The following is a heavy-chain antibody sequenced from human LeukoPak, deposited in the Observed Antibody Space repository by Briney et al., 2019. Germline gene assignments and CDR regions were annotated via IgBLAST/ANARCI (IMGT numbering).Heavy chain of an antibody. CDR3: ARDYSYYYYYYMDV. D-gene: IGHD1-26*01. V-gene: IGHV3-30*03. J-gene: IGHJ6*03. CDR2: ISYDGSNK. Sequence: GRSLRLSCAASGFTFSSYGMHWVRQAPGKGLEWVAVISYDGSNKYCADSVKGRFTISRDNSKNTLYLQMNSLRAEDTAVYYCARDYSYYYYYYMDVWGKGTTVTVSS. CDR1: GFTFSSYG.